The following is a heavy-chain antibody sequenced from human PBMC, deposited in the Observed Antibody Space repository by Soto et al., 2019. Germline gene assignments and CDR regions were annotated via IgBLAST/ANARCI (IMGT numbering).Heavy chain of an antibody. CDR1: GYIFTDYY. CDR2: INPNSGGT. J-gene: IGHJ6*02. V-gene: IGHV1-2*06. Sequence: ASVKVSCKASGYIFTDYYMHWVRQAPGQELGWMGRINPNSGGTNYAQKFQGRVTMTRDTSISTAYMELSSLRSEDTAVYYCARPYSSSWYYYYGMDVWGQGTTVTVSS. CDR3: ARPYSSSWYYYYGMDV. D-gene: IGHD6-13*01.